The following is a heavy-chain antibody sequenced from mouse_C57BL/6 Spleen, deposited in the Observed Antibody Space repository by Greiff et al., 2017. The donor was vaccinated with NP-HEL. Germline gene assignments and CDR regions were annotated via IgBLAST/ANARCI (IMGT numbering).Heavy chain of an antibody. Sequence: QVQLQQPGAELVKPGASVKLSCKASGYTFTSYWMHWVKQRPGQGLEWIGMIHPNSGSTNYNEKFKSKATLTVDKSSSTAYMQLSSLTSEDSAVYYCAYYYGSSQRVRFAYWGQGTLVTVSA. CDR1: GYTFTSYW. CDR3: AYYYGSSQRVRFAY. V-gene: IGHV1-64*01. D-gene: IGHD1-1*01. J-gene: IGHJ3*01. CDR2: IHPNSGST.